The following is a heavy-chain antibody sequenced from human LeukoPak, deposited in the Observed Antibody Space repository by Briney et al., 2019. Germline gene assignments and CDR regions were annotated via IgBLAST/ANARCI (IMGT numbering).Heavy chain of an antibody. CDR2: IYTRGST. CDR3: ARLSSSWYQDWYFDL. CDR1: GGSISSYD. Sequence: SETLSLTCTVSGGSISSYDWSWIRQPAGKGLEWIGRIYTRGSTNYNPSLKSRVSMSVDTSKKQFSLMLSSVTAADTAVYYCARLSSSWYQDWYFDLWGRGTLVTVSS. V-gene: IGHV4-4*07. D-gene: IGHD6-13*01. J-gene: IGHJ2*01.